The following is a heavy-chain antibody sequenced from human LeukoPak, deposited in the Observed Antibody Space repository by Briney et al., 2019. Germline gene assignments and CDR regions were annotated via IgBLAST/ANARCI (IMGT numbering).Heavy chain of an antibody. D-gene: IGHD1-26*01. Sequence: SETLSLTCTVSGGSISSYYWSWIRQPPGKGLEWIGYIYYSGSTNYNPSLKSRVTISVDTSKNQFSLKLSSVTAADTAVYYCARGGESGSHFLLDYWGQGTLVTVSS. CDR3: ARGGESGSHFLLDY. J-gene: IGHJ4*02. CDR1: GGSISSYY. V-gene: IGHV4-59*01. CDR2: IYYSGST.